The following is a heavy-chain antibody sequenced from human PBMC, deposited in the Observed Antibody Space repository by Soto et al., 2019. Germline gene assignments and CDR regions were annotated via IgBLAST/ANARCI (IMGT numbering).Heavy chain of an antibody. CDR3: AKELAMVRGVIIQTAFSRQRGAHAFDI. CDR1: GFTFSSYA. J-gene: IGHJ3*02. Sequence: GGSLRLSCAASGFTFSSYAMSWVRQAPGKGLEWVSAISGSGGSTYYADSVKGRFTISRDNSKNTLYLQMNSLRAEGTAVYYWAKELAMVRGVIIQTAFSRQRGAHAFDIWGQGTMVTVSS. CDR2: ISGSGGST. D-gene: IGHD3-10*01. V-gene: IGHV3-23*01.